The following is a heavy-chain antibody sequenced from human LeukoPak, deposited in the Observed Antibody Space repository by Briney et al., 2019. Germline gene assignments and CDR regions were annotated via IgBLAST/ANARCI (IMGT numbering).Heavy chain of an antibody. CDR2: ISNSGSTI. CDR1: GFTFSSYE. D-gene: IGHD3-10*01. Sequence: GGSLRLSCAASGFTFSSYEMNWVRQAPGKGLEWVSYISNSGSTIYYADSVKGRFAISRDNAKNSLYLQMNSLRAEDTAVYYCARVKGYYGSRSGMDVWGQGNTVTVSS. J-gene: IGHJ6*02. V-gene: IGHV3-48*03. CDR3: ARVKGYYGSRSGMDV.